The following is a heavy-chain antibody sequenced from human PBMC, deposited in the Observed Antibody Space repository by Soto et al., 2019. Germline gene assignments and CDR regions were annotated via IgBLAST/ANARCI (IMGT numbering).Heavy chain of an antibody. CDR3: VGGSPFEY. CDR1: GFTFTSAW. CDR2: VKSKNDGGAI. D-gene: IGHD1-26*01. Sequence: VQLEDSGGGWVKPGGSLRLSCAGSGFTFTSAWMNWVRQAPGKRLEWVGRVKSKNDGGAIDYGTPVKGRFIISRDDSKNTAYLQMNSLKIEDTGVYYCVGGSPFEYWGQGTLVTVSS. V-gene: IGHV3-15*05. J-gene: IGHJ4*02.